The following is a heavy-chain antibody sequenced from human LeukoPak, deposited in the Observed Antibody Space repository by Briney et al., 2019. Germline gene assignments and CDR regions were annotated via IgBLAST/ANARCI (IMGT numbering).Heavy chain of an antibody. D-gene: IGHD1-7*01. CDR2: IIPMFQTA. CDR1: GGTFSSYA. CDR3: ARAPGVKVKTGTSPYDY. J-gene: IGHJ4*02. V-gene: IGHV1-69*05. Sequence: SVKVSCKASGGTFSSYAISWVRQAPGQGLEWMGGIIPMFQTANHAQKFQGRVTITTDDSTSTVYMELSSLRSDDTAVYYCARAPGVKVKTGTSPYDYWGQGTLVTVSS.